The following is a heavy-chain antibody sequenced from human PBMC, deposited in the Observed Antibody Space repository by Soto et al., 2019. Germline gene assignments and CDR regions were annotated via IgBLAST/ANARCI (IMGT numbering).Heavy chain of an antibody. CDR3: ARGSYCSGGNECGDPWFDP. J-gene: IGHJ5*02. V-gene: IGHV4-59*01. Sequence: ASETLSLTCTVSGGSIGSYYWSWIRQPPGKGLEWIGYIYYSGSTNYNPSLKSRVTISVDTSKNQFSLKLSSVTAADTAVYYCARGSYCSGGNECGDPWFDPWGQGALVTVSS. CDR2: IYYSGST. CDR1: GGSIGSYY. D-gene: IGHD2-15*01.